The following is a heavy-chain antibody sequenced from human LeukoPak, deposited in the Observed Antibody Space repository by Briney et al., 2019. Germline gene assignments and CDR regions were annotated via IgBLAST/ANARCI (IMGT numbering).Heavy chain of an antibody. CDR1: GFTFSSYA. Sequence: PGGSLRLSCAASGFTFSSYAMSWVRQAPGKGLEWVSAISGSGGSTYYADSVKGRFTISRDNSKNTLYLQMNSLRAEDTAVYYCAKTGYGTSWYDAFDIWGQGTMATAPS. D-gene: IGHD6-13*01. CDR2: ISGSGGST. J-gene: IGHJ3*02. CDR3: AKTGYGTSWYDAFDI. V-gene: IGHV3-23*01.